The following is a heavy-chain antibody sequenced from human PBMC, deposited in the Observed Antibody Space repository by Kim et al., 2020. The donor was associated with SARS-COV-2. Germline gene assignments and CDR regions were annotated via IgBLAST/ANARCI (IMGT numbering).Heavy chain of an antibody. J-gene: IGHJ3*02. Sequence: KGRFTISRDNSKNTLYLQMNSLRAEDTAVYYCASRDDSGSYYIPDAFDIWGQGTMVTVSS. CDR3: ASRDDSGSYYIPDAFDI. V-gene: IGHV3-30*07. D-gene: IGHD1-26*01.